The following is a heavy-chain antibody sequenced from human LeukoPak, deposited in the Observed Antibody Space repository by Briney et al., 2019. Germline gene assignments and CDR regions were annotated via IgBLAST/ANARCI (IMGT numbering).Heavy chain of an antibody. V-gene: IGHV3-48*02. J-gene: IGHJ3*01. Sequence: PGGSLRLSCAASGFTFSYYSMNRVRQAPGKGLEWISYSNTDGTISYADSVKGRFTISRDNAENSLYLQMNSLRDEDTAVYFCVRDRDYAFGFWGQGTMVTVSS. CDR3: VRDRDYAFGF. CDR1: GFTFSYYS. CDR2: SNTDGTI.